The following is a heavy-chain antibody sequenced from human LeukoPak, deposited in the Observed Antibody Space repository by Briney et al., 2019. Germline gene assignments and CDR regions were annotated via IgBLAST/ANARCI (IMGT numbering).Heavy chain of an antibody. J-gene: IGHJ4*02. D-gene: IGHD3-22*01. CDR2: ISWDGGRI. CDR3: AKSLVSSGYRLDY. Sequence: GGSLRLSCAAAGFTFSDYSMHWVRQAPGKGLECVSLISWDGGRIHYVDSVKGRFTISRDNSKNSLYLQMNSLRTEDTALYYCAKSLVSSGYRLDYWGQGTLVTVSS. V-gene: IGHV3-43*01. CDR1: GFTFSDYS.